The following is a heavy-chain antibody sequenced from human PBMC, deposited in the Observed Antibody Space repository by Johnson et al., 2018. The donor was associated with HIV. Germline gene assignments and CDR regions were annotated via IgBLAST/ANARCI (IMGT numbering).Heavy chain of an antibody. Sequence: VQLVESGGGLVKPGGSLRLSCAASGFTFKNAWMHWVRQAPGKGLEWIGRIKSKYHDETTDYAAPVKGRFAIARDDSKNTVYLQMNSLKAEDTCVYYCARDSTPWGGEHVGYAFDLWGRGTLVTISS. CDR1: GFTFKNAW. J-gene: IGHJ3*01. CDR3: ARDSTPWGGEHVGYAFDL. CDR2: IKSKYHDETT. D-gene: IGHD4-17*01. V-gene: IGHV3-15*01.